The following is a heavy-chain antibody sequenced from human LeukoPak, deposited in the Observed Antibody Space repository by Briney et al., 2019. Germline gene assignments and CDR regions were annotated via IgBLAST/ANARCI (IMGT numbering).Heavy chain of an antibody. CDR3: ARDLEYDHGGFDYYYYGMDV. J-gene: IGHJ6*02. Sequence: ASVKVSCKASGYTFTGYYMHWVRQAPGQGLEWMGWINPNSGGTNYAQKFQGRVTMTRDTSISTAYMELSRLRSDDTAVYYCARDLEYDHGGFDYYYYGMDVWGQGTTVTVSS. CDR2: INPNSGGT. V-gene: IGHV1-2*02. D-gene: IGHD3-16*01. CDR1: GYTFTGYY.